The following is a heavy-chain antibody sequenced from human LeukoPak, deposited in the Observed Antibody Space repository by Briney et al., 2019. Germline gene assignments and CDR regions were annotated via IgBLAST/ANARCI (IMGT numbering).Heavy chain of an antibody. CDR2: ISGSDST. V-gene: IGHV3-23*01. CDR3: AKGVRFLDWWILDY. J-gene: IGHJ4*02. Sequence: GGSLRLSCAASGFTFSSYTMSWVRQAPGKGLEWVSAISGSDSTYYADSVKGRFTISRDNSKNTLYLQMNSLRAEDTAIYYCAKGVRFLDWWILDYWGQGSLVTVSS. CDR1: GFTFSSYT. D-gene: IGHD3-9*01.